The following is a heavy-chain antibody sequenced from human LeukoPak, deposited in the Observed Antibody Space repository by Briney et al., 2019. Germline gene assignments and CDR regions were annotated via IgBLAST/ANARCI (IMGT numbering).Heavy chain of an antibody. CDR1: GGSISSSSYY. CDR2: IYCSGST. J-gene: IGHJ4*02. V-gene: IGHV4-39*02. D-gene: IGHD6-13*01. CDR3: ARDTSYSSSWGINY. Sequence: SETLSLTCTVSGGSISSSSYYWGWIRQPPGKGLEWIGSIYCSGSTYYNPSLKSRVTISVDTSKNQFSLKLSSVTAADTAVYYCARDTSYSSSWGINYWGQGTLVTVSS.